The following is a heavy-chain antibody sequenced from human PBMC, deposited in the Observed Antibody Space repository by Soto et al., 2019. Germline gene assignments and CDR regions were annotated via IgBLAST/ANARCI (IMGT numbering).Heavy chain of an antibody. CDR3: AKHMDDSGYFYVEGADH. CDR2: ISYTGANT. CDR1: VFTFVRYA. V-gene: IGHV3-30*01. Sequence: QPGWSLRLSCVSSVFTFVRYAMQWVRQPPGRGLEWVAVISYTGANTYYVGSVRGRFTISRDNSKNTLYLQMNSLRAEDTAMYYCAKHMDDSGYFYVEGADHWGQGTLVTVSS. J-gene: IGHJ4*02. D-gene: IGHD3-22*01.